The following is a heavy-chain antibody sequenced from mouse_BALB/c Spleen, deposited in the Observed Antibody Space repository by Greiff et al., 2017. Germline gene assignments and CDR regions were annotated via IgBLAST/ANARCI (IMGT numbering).Heavy chain of an antibody. CDR3: ARDHDGYYVAMDY. CDR2: IWAGGST. CDR1: GFSLTSYG. J-gene: IGHJ4*01. V-gene: IGHV2-9*02. D-gene: IGHD2-3*01. Sequence: VKLVESGPGLVAPSQSLSITCTVSGFSLTSYGVHWVRQPPGKGLEWLGVIWAGGSTNYNSALMSRLSISKDNSKSQVFLKMNSLQTDDTAMYYCARDHDGYYVAMDYWGQGTSVTVSS.